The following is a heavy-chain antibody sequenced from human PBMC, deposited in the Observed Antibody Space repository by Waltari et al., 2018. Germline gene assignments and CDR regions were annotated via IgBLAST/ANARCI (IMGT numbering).Heavy chain of an antibody. J-gene: IGHJ3*02. CDR1: GDSVSTNSGA. CDR3: ARGDSRDYLNAFDI. Sequence: QVQLQQSGPGLVKPSQTLSLTCAISGDSVSTNSGAWNWIRQSPSRGLEWLGRTYYRSKWYNDYAGSVKSRMTINPDTSKNQFSLHLNSVTPEDTAVYYCARGDSRDYLNAFDIWGQGTMVTVSS. CDR2: TYYRSKWYN. D-gene: IGHD3-22*01. V-gene: IGHV6-1*01.